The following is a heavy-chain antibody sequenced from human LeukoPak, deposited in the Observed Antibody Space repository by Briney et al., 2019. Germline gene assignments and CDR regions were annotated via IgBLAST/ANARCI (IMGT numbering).Heavy chain of an antibody. CDR1: GFTFSSYG. Sequence: GGSLRLSCAASGFTFSSYGMHWVRQAPGKGLEWVAVIWYDGSNKYYADSVKGRFTISRDSSKNTLYLQMNSLRPEDTAVYYCASAGAPGRNYAGLDYWGQGTLVTVSS. D-gene: IGHD3-10*01. J-gene: IGHJ4*02. V-gene: IGHV3-30*19. CDR2: IWYDGSNK. CDR3: ASAGAPGRNYAGLDY.